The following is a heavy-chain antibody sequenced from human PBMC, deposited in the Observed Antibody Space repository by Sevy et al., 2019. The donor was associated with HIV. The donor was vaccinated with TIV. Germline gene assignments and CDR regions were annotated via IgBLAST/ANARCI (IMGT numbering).Heavy chain of an antibody. CDR2: INHSGGT. V-gene: IGHV4-34*01. CDR1: GGSFSGYY. D-gene: IGHD2-15*01. Sequence: SETLSLTCAVYGGSFSGYYWSWIRQTPGKGLEWIGEINHSGGTNYNPSLKSRVAISVDTSKNHFSLKLNSVTAADTAVYYCARHCTGSSCSHAFDIWGQGTMVTVSS. J-gene: IGHJ3*02. CDR3: ARHCTGSSCSHAFDI.